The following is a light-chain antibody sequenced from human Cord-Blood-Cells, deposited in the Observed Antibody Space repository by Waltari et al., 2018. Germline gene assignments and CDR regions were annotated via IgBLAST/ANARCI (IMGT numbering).Light chain of an antibody. V-gene: IGKV3-11*01. J-gene: IGKJ4*01. CDR1: QSVSSY. CDR2: DAS. CDR3: QQRSN. Sequence: EIVLTPSPSTLSLSPGERATLSCSASQSVSSYLDWYQQKPGQVPRLLIYDASNRATGIPARFSGSGSGTDFTLTISSLEPEDFAVYSCQQRSNFGGGTKVEIK.